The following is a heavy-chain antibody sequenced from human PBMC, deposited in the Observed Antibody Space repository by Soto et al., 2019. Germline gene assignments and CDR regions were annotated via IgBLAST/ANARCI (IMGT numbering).Heavy chain of an antibody. CDR3: AKVYYNFWRGYDY. Sequence: EVQLLESGGALVQPGGSLRLSCAAPGFTFSTYAMSWVRQAPGKGLEWVSAISGSGGSTYYADSVKGRFTISRDNSKNTLYLQVNSLRAEDTGVYYCAKVYYNFWRGYDYWGQGALVTVSS. J-gene: IGHJ4*02. V-gene: IGHV3-23*01. D-gene: IGHD3-3*01. CDR2: ISGSGGST. CDR1: GFTFSTYA.